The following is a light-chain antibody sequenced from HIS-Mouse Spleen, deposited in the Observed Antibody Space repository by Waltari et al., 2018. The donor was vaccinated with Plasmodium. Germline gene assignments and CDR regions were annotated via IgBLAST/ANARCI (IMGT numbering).Light chain of an antibody. CDR1: SLRTSH. CDR2: GKN. CDR3: NSRDSSGNHWV. Sequence: SSELHQDPAVSVALGQTVRITCPAASLRTSHASWYQQKPGQAPVLVIYGKNNRPSGIPDRFSGSSSGNTAALTITGAQAEDEADYYCNSRDSSGNHWVFGGGTKLTVL. J-gene: IGLJ3*02. V-gene: IGLV3-19*01.